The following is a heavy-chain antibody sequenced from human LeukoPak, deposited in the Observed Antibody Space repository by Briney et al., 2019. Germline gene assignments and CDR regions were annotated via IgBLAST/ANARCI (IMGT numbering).Heavy chain of an antibody. CDR3: ARDKGYSYGYVPYWYFDL. D-gene: IGHD5-18*01. J-gene: IGHJ2*01. CDR1: GFTFSSYS. CDR2: IKQDGSEK. Sequence: KPGGSLRLSCAASGFTFSSYSMNWVRQAPGKGLEWVANIKQDGSEKYYVDSVKGRFTISRDNAKNSLYLQMDSLRAEDTAVYYCARDKGYSYGYVPYWYFDLWGRGTLVTVSS. V-gene: IGHV3-7*01.